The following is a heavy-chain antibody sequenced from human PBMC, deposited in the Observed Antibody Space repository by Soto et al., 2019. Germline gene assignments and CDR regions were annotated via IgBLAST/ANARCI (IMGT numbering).Heavy chain of an antibody. J-gene: IGHJ6*02. CDR1: GFTLSSYS. CDR3: ARDNPRSSGWDV. CDR2: ISSSSSTI. V-gene: IGHV3-48*02. Sequence: EVQLVESGGGLVQPGGSLRVSCEASGFTLSSYSMNWARQAPGQGLEWVSYISSSSSTIYYADSVKGRFTITRDNAKSSLYLQMNSLRDEDTAVYYCARDNPRSSGWDVWGQGTTVTVSS.